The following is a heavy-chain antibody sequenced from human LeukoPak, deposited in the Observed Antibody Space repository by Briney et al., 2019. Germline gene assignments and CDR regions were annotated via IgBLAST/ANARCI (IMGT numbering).Heavy chain of an antibody. CDR3: ARHGSSGWLYYFDY. CDR1: GGSISSYY. CDR2: IYYSGST. V-gene: IGHV4-59*08. Sequence: SETLSLTCTVSGGSISSYYWSWIRQPPGKGLEWIGYIYYSGSTNYNPSLKSRATISVDTSKNQFSLKLSSVTAADTAVYYCARHGSSGWLYYFDYWGQGTLVTVSS. D-gene: IGHD6-19*01. J-gene: IGHJ4*02.